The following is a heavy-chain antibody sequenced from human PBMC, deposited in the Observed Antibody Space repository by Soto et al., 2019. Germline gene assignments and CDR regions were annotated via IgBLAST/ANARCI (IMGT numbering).Heavy chain of an antibody. J-gene: IGHJ4*02. CDR2: INAGNGNT. D-gene: IGHD3-16*02. Sequence: QVQLVQSGAEVKKPGASVKVSCKASGYTFTSYAMHWVRQAPGQRLEWMGWINAGNGNTKYSQKYQGRVTITRDTSASTAYMELSSLRSEDTAVYYGARGRPITLGGVIADLDYWGQGTLVTVSS. CDR1: GYTFTSYA. V-gene: IGHV1-3*01. CDR3: ARGRPITLGGVIADLDY.